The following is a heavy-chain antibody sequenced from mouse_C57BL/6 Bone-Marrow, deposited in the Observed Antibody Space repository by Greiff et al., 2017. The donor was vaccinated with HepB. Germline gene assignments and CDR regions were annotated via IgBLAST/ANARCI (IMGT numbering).Heavy chain of an antibody. V-gene: IGHV1-55*01. CDR1: GYTFTSYW. Sequence: VQLQQPGAELVKPGASVKMSCKASGYTFTSYWINWVKQRPGQGLEWIGDIYPGSGSTNYNEKFKSKATLTVDTSSSAAYMQLSSLTSEDSAVYYCARSLYENWGQGTLVTVSA. CDR2: IYPGSGST. D-gene: IGHD2-3*01. J-gene: IGHJ3*01. CDR3: ARSLYEN.